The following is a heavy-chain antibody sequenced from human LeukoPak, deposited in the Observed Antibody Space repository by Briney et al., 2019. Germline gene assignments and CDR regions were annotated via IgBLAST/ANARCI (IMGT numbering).Heavy chain of an antibody. V-gene: IGHV1-46*01. Sequence: ASVKVSRKASGYTFTSYYMHWVRQAPGQGLEWMGIINLSGGSTSYAQKFQGRVTMTRDMSTSTVYMELSSLRSEDTAVYYCARDSVEMATKGLDYWGQGTLVTVSS. J-gene: IGHJ4*02. CDR2: INLSGGST. CDR3: ARDSVEMATKGLDY. D-gene: IGHD5-24*01. CDR1: GYTFTSYY.